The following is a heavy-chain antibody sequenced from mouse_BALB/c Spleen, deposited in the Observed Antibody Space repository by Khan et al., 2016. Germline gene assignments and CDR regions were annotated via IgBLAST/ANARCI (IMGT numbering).Heavy chain of an antibody. Sequence: QIQLVQSGPELKKPGETVKISCKASGYTFTDYLFHWVKQAPGKGLKWMGWINTETTEPTYADDFKGRFAFSLETSASTAYLQINNLKNEDTATYFCSIYYHGSMYFDVWGAGTTVTVSS. J-gene: IGHJ1*01. CDR3: SIYYHGSMYFDV. CDR2: INTETTEP. CDR1: GYTFTDYL. V-gene: IGHV9-2-1*01. D-gene: IGHD1-1*01.